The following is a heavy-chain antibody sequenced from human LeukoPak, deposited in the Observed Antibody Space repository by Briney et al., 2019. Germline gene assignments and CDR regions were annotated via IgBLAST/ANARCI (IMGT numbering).Heavy chain of an antibody. CDR3: AKLSDTLQPDSSGYFGYYY. J-gene: IGHJ4*02. V-gene: IGHV3-11*04. CDR2: ISSSGSTI. CDR1: GFTFSDYY. D-gene: IGHD3-22*01. Sequence: GGSLRLSCAASGFTFSDYYMSWIRQAPGKGLEWVSYISSSGSTIYYADSVKGRFTISRDNSKNTLYLQMNSLRTEDTAVYYCAKLSDTLQPDSSGYFGYYYWGQGTLVTVSS.